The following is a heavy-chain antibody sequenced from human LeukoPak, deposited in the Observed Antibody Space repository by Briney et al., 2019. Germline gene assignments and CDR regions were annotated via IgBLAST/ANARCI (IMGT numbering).Heavy chain of an antibody. D-gene: IGHD3-22*01. V-gene: IGHV4-4*07. CDR3: ARINYYDSSGYYADAFDI. J-gene: IGHJ3*02. Sequence: SETLSLTCTVSGGSISSYYWSWIRQPAGKGLEWIGRIYTSGSTNCNPSLKSRVTMSVDTSKNQFSLKLSSVTAADTAVYYCARINYYDSSGYYADAFDIWGQGTMVTVSS. CDR2: IYTSGST. CDR1: GGSISSYY.